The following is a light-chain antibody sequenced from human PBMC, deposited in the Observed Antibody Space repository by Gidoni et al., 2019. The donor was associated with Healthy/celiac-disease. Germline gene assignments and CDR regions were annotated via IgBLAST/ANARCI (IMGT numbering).Light chain of an antibody. CDR2: AAS. CDR3: QQSYSTWT. V-gene: IGKV1-39*01. CDR1: QSSSSY. Sequence: DIQLTQSPSSLSASVGDRVTITCRASQSSSSYLNWYQQKPGKAPKLLIYAASRLQSGGPSRCSGSGSETDFTLTISRLQPVDFATYYWQQSYSTWTFGQGTKVEIK. J-gene: IGKJ1*01.